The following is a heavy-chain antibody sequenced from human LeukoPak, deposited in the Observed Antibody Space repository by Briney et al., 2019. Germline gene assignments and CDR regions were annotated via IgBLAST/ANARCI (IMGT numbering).Heavy chain of an antibody. CDR1: GGSISSYY. CDR2: IYTSGST. J-gene: IGHJ4*02. CDR3: AREGRYYYDSSGYYYFDY. V-gene: IGHV4-4*07. D-gene: IGHD3-22*01. Sequence: SETLSLTCTVSGGSISSYYWSWIRQPAGKGLEWIGRIYTSGSTNYNPSLKSRVTMSVDTSKNQFSLKLSSVTAADTAVYYCAREGRYYYDSSGYYYFDYWGQGTLVTVSS.